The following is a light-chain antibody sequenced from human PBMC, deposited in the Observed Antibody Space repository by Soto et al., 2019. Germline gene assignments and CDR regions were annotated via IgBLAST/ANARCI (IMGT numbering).Light chain of an antibody. J-gene: IGKJ4*01. V-gene: IGKV1-9*01. CDR1: QGIGSY. Sequence: IQLTQSPSSLSASVGDRVTITCRASQGIGSYLAWYQQMPGKAPKLLIYAASTLQSGVPTRFSGSGSGTDFTLTISSLQPEDFATYYCQHFNSYPLTFGGGTRWIS. CDR2: AAS. CDR3: QHFNSYPLT.